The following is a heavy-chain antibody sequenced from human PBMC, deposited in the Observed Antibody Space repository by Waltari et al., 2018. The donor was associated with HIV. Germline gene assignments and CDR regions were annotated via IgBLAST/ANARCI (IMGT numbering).Heavy chain of an antibody. V-gene: IGHV4-31*01. CDR1: GGSFSRRCYY. Sequence: QVQLQESGPGLVKPSQTLSPTSTVSGGSFSRRCYYWSWIRQRPGKGLEWIGSIYYRGNTYYNPSLKSLLTISLDTSKNHFSLRLNSVTAADTAVYYCARGGVGATTNWLDPWGQGTLVTVSS. CDR3: ARGGVGATTNWLDP. CDR2: IYYRGNT. J-gene: IGHJ5*02. D-gene: IGHD1-26*01.